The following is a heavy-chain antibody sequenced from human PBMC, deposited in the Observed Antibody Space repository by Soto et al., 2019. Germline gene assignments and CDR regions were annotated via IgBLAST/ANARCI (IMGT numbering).Heavy chain of an antibody. CDR3: AREAYCGGDCRRGVYFPH. Sequence: QVQLVQSGAEVKKPGSSVKVSCKASGGPFSSYAISWVRQAPGEGLEWMGGTIPIFGTANYAQKFQGRVTITADESTITAFMELSSLRSDDTAVYYCAREAYCGGDCRRGVYFPHWGQGRLVTVSA. J-gene: IGHJ1*01. CDR2: TIPIFGTA. D-gene: IGHD2-21*02. CDR1: GGPFSSYA. V-gene: IGHV1-69*12.